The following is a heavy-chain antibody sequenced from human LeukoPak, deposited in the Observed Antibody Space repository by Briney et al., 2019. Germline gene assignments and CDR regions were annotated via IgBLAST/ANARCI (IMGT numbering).Heavy chain of an antibody. V-gene: IGHV4-59*12. CDR2: IFYSGST. J-gene: IGHJ4*02. Sequence: SETLSLTCTVSGGSISSYYWTWIRQPPGKGLEWIGYIFYSGSTNHNPSLKSRVTISVDTSKNQFSLKLSSVTAADTAVYYCARDRSPHGSGSYDYWGQGTLVTVSS. CDR1: GGSISSYY. D-gene: IGHD3-10*01. CDR3: ARDRSPHGSGSYDY.